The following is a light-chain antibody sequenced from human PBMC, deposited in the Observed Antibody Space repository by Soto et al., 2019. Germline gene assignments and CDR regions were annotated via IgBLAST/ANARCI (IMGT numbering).Light chain of an antibody. CDR3: TSYTRSSTLV. CDR2: DVT. V-gene: IGLV2-14*03. J-gene: IGLJ1*01. Sequence: QSALTQPASGSGSPGQSSTISCTGTSSDVGHYNYVSWYPQHPGNAPKLMIYDVTIRPSGVSNRFSGSKSGNTASLTTSGLQAEDEADYYCTSYTRSSTLVFGTGTKVTVL. CDR1: SSDVGHYNY.